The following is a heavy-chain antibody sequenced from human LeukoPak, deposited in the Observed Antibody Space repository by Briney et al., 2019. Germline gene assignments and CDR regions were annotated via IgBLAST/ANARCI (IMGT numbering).Heavy chain of an antibody. V-gene: IGHV3-11*01. CDR3: ARGAGPLFDP. J-gene: IGHJ5*02. Sequence: GGSLKLSCAASGFTFTDHYMSWIRQAPGKGLEWISYIDNSGGTMYYADSVKGRFTVSRDNAKNSLYLQTNSLRAEGTAVYYCARGAGPLFDPWGQGTLVTVSS. CDR2: IDNSGGTM. CDR1: GFTFTDHY.